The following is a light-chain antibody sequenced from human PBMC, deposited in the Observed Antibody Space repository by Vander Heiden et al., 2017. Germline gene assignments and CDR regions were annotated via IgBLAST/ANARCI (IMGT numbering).Light chain of an antibody. CDR2: RNN. J-gene: IGLJ1*01. CDR1: SSNIGSNY. CDR3: AAWDDSLSGRV. Sequence: QSVLTHPPSASGPPGLRVTISCSGSSSNIGSNYVYWYQQLPGTAPKLLIYRNNQRPSGVPDRFSGSKSGTSASLAISGLRSEDEADYYCAAWDDSLSGRVFGTGTKVTVL. V-gene: IGLV1-47*01.